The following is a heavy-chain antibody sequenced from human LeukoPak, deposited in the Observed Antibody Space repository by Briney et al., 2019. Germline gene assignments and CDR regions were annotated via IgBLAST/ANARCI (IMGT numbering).Heavy chain of an antibody. V-gene: IGHV3-23*01. CDR1: GFTFSSYA. Sequence: PGGSLRLSCAASGFTFSSYAMSWVRQAPGKGLEWVSAISGSGGSTYYADSVKGRFTISRDNSKNTLYLQMNGLRAEDTAVYYCAKDKAAAGFYYYYYMDVWGKGTTVTVSS. CDR2: ISGSGGST. CDR3: AKDKAAAGFYYYYYMDV. J-gene: IGHJ6*03. D-gene: IGHD6-13*01.